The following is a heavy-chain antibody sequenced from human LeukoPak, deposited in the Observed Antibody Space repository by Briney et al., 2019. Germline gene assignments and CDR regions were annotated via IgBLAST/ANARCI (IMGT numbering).Heavy chain of an antibody. J-gene: IGHJ6*03. D-gene: IGHD3-10*01. CDR3: ARDVGGYGSGSYYMDV. CDR2: ISSSSSYI. Sequence: GGSLRLSCAASGFTFSSYSMNWVRQAPGKGLEWVPSISSSSSYIYYADSVKGRFTISRDNAKNSLYLQMNSLRAEDTAVYYCARDVGGYGSGSYYMDVWGKGTTVTVSS. CDR1: GFTFSSYS. V-gene: IGHV3-21*01.